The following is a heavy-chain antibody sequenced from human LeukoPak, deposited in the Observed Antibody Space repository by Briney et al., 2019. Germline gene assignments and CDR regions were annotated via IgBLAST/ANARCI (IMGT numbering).Heavy chain of an antibody. D-gene: IGHD6-13*01. CDR1: GFTFSIYG. Sequence: PGGSLRLSCAASGFTFSIYGMYWVRQAPGKGLEWVASIRYDGSEKYYADSVKGRFTISRDNSKNTLYLQMNSLRAEDTAVYYCARDSSSWYSVYYFDYWGQGTLVTVSS. CDR3: ARDSSSWYSVYYFDY. CDR2: IRYDGSEK. J-gene: IGHJ4*02. V-gene: IGHV3-30*02.